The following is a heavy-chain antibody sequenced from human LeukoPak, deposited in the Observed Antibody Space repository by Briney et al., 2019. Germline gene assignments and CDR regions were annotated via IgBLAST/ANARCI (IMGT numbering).Heavy chain of an antibody. J-gene: IGHJ4*02. V-gene: IGHV3-21*01. CDR3: AREGIAVAGTGGYYFDY. D-gene: IGHD6-19*01. CDR2: ISSSSSYI. Sequence: GGSLRLSCVASGFTFNSYWMSWVRQAPGKGLEWVSSISSSSSYIYYADSVKGRFTISRDNAKNSLYLQMNSLRAEDTAVYYCAREGIAVAGTGGYYFDYWGQGTLVTVSS. CDR1: GFTFNSYW.